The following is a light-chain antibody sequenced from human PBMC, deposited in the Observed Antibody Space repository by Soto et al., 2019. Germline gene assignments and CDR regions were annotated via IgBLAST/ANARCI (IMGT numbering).Light chain of an antibody. V-gene: IGKV3-20*01. CDR3: QQYMSSVT. J-gene: IGKJ1*01. Sequence: EIVLTQSPGSLSLSPGERATLSCRASQSVDSTFFAWYQKKPGQAPRLLMYGVSKRATGIPDRFSGSGSGTDFTLTISRLEPDVLAVYYCQQYMSSVTFGQGTRVEIK. CDR2: GVS. CDR1: QSVDSTF.